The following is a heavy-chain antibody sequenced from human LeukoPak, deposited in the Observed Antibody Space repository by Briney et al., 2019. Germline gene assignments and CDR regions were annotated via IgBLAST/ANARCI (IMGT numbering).Heavy chain of an antibody. J-gene: IGHJ5*02. CDR3: ARVPYGGSSGS. CDR2: IYSSGST. Sequence: PGGSLRLSCAASGFTFSSYSMNWVRQAPGKGLEWVSVIYSSGSTYYADSVKGRFTISRDNSKNTLYLQMNSLRAEDTAVYYCARVPYGGSSGSWGQGTLVTVSS. V-gene: IGHV3-53*01. CDR1: GFTFSSYS. D-gene: IGHD2-15*01.